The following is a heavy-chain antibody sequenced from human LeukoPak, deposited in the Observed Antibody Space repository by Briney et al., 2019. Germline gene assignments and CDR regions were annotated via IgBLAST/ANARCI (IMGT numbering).Heavy chain of an antibody. J-gene: IGHJ6*03. CDR3: ARAVLTTVTSYYYYYMDV. Sequence: PGGSLRLSCAASRFTFSNYWMTWVRQAPGKGLEWVANIKQDGSEKYYVDSVKGRFTISRDNAKNSLYLQMKSLRAEDTAVYYCARAVLTTVTSYYYYYMDVWGKGTTVTVSS. V-gene: IGHV3-7*04. D-gene: IGHD4-11*01. CDR1: RFTFSNYW. CDR2: IKQDGSEK.